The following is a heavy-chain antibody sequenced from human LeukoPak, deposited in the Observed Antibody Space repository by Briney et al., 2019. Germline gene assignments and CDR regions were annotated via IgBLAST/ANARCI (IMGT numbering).Heavy chain of an antibody. CDR1: GGSFSGYY. CDR3: ASFSPIRGGYYMDV. D-gene: IGHD3-10*01. CDR2: INHSGST. J-gene: IGHJ6*03. Sequence: SETLSLTCAVYGGSFSGYYWSWIRQPPGKGLEWIGEINHSGSTNYNPSLKSRVTISVDTSKNQFSLQLNSVTPEDTAVYYCASFSPIRGGYYMDVWGKGTTVTVSS. V-gene: IGHV4-34*01.